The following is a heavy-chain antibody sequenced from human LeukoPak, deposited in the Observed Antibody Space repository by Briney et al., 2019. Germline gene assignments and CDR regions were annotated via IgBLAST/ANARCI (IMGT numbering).Heavy chain of an antibody. V-gene: IGHV4-39*01. CDR1: GGSISSSGYY. Sequence: SETLSLTCTVSGGSISSSGYYWGWIRQPPGKGLEWIGSIYYSGNTYYNPSLKSRVTISVDTPKNQFSLKLRSVTAADTAIYFCARNYGLGSYDDYWGQGTLVTVSS. J-gene: IGHJ4*02. CDR3: ARNYGLGSYDDY. CDR2: IYYSGNT. D-gene: IGHD3-10*01.